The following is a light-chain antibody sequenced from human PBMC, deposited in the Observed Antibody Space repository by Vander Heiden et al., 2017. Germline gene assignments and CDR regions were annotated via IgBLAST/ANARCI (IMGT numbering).Light chain of an antibody. CDR2: KAS. Sequence: QMTQSPSTLSASVGDRVTITCRASQSISSWLAWYQQKPGKAPKLLIYKASSLESGVPSRFSGSGSGTEFTLTISSLQPDDFATYYCQQYNSYPSTFGQGTKLEIK. CDR1: QSISSW. V-gene: IGKV1-5*03. CDR3: QQYNSYPST. J-gene: IGKJ2*01.